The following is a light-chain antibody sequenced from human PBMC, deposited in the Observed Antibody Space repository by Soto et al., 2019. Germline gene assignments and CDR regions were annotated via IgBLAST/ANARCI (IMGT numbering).Light chain of an antibody. V-gene: IGKV1-39*01. CDR2: AAS. Sequence: DIQMTQSPSSLSASVGDRVTITCRASQSISSYLNWYQQKPGKAPKLLIYAASSLQSGVPSRFSGSGSGTDFTLTISSLQPEDFATYYFQRSYSTPRTTFGQGTKVEIK. CDR1: QSISSY. J-gene: IGKJ1*01. CDR3: QRSYSTPRTT.